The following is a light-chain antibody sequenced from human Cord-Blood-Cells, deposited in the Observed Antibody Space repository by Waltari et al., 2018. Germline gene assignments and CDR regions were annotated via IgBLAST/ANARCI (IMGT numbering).Light chain of an antibody. V-gene: IGKV4-1*01. Sequence: IVMTQSPDSLPVSLGERATITCKSSQRVLYSSNNKNYLAWYQQKPGPPHKLLIYWASTRGSGVPDRFSGSGSGTDFTLTISSLQAEDVAVYYCQQYYSTPYTFGQGTKLEIK. CDR3: QQYYSTPYT. CDR2: WAS. CDR1: QRVLYSSNNKNY. J-gene: IGKJ2*01.